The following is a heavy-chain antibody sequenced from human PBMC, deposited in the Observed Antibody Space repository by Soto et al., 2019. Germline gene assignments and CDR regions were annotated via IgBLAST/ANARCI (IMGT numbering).Heavy chain of an antibody. V-gene: IGHV1-69*13. D-gene: IGHD2-15*01. J-gene: IGHJ5*02. Sequence: GASVKVSCKASGGTFSSYAISWVRQAPGQGLEWMGGIIPIFGTANYAQKFQGRVTNTADESTSTAYMELSSLRSEDTAVYYCARARSSSLQGLWFDPWGQGTLVTVSS. CDR1: GGTFSSYA. CDR3: ARARSSSLQGLWFDP. CDR2: IIPIFGTA.